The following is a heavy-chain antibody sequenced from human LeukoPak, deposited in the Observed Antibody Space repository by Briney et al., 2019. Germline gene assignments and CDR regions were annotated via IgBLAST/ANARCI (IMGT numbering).Heavy chain of an antibody. D-gene: IGHD2-2*01. CDR3: ARDWRDIVVVPAARDYYYYMDV. J-gene: IGHJ6*03. CDR2: IYYSGST. V-gene: IGHV4-59*01. Sequence: PSETLSLTCTVSGGSISSYYWSWIRQPPGKGLEWIGYIYYSGSTNYNPSLKSRVTISVDTSKNQFSLKLSSVTAADTAVYYCARDWRDIVVVPAARDYYYYMDVWGKGTTVTVSS. CDR1: GGSISSYY.